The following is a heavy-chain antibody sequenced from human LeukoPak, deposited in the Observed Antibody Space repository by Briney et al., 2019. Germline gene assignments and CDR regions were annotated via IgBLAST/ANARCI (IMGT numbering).Heavy chain of an antibody. V-gene: IGHV3-11*04. CDR2: ISSSGRTI. CDR1: GFTFSDYY. D-gene: IGHD2-15*01. J-gene: IGHJ4*02. Sequence: PGGSLRLSCVASGFTFSDYYMSWIRQAPGKGLEWVSYISSSGRTIYDADSVKGRFTISRDNAKNSLYLQMNSLRAEDTAVYYCARDKLLLFSYWGQGTLVTVSS. CDR3: ARDKLLLFSY.